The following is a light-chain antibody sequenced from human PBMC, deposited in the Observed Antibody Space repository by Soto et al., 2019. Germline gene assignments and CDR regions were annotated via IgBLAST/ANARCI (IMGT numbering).Light chain of an antibody. Sequence: QPVLTQPASVSLSPGQSITISGTGTSSDVGGYNYVSWYQQHPGKAPKLMIYEVTNRPSGVSNRFSGSKSGNTASLTISGLQAEDEADYYCSSYTSRSTLVFGTGTKVTVL. CDR1: SSDVGGYNY. CDR2: EVT. J-gene: IGLJ1*01. CDR3: SSYTSRSTLV. V-gene: IGLV2-14*01.